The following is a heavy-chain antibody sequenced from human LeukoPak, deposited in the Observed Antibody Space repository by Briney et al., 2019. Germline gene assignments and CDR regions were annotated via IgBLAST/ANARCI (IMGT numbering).Heavy chain of an antibody. CDR3: ARDVTTRWYALDY. D-gene: IGHD6-13*01. V-gene: IGHV3-30-3*01. CDR1: GVTFSSYA. J-gene: IGHJ4*02. CDR2: ISYDGSNK. Sequence: SGGSLRLSCAASGVTFSSYAMHWVRQAPGKGLEWVAVISYDGSNKYYADSVKGRFTISRDNSKNTLYLQMNSLRAEDTAVYYCARDVTTRWYALDYWGQGTLVIVSS.